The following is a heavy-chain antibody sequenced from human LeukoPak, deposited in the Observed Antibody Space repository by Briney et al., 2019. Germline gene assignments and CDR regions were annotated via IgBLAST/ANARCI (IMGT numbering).Heavy chain of an antibody. V-gene: IGHV3-30-3*01. J-gene: IGHJ1*01. CDR1: GFTFSSYA. CDR2: ISYDGSNK. Sequence: PGGSLRLSCAASGFTFSSYAMHWVRQAPGKGLEWVAVISYDGSNKYYADSVKGRFTISRDNSKNTPYLQMNSLRAEDTAVYYCARDPYLYYYDIQHWGQGTLVTVSS. CDR3: ARDPYLYYYDIQH. D-gene: IGHD3-22*01.